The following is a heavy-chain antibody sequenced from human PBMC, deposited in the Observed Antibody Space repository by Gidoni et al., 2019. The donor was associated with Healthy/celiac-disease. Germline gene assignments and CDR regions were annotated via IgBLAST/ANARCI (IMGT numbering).Heavy chain of an antibody. CDR2: IWYDGSNK. CDR1: GFTFSSYG. V-gene: IGHV3-33*01. Sequence: QVQLVESGGCVVQPGRSLRLSCAASGFTFSSYGMHWVRQAPGKGLEWVAVIWYDGSNKYYADSVKGRFTISRDNSKNTLYLQMNSLRAEDTAVYYCARDQKAYAFDIWGQGTMVTVSS. J-gene: IGHJ3*02. D-gene: IGHD2-21*01. CDR3: ARDQKAYAFDI.